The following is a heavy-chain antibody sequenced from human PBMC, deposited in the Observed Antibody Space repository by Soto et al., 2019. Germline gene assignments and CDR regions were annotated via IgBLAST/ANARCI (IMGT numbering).Heavy chain of an antibody. J-gene: IGHJ6*02. Sequence: AASVKVSCKASGYTFTSYAMHWVRQAPGQRLEWMGWINAGNGNTKYSQKFQGRVTITRDASASTAYMELSSLRSEDAAVYYCARGGHTDMDASYYYGMDVWGQGTTVTVSS. CDR1: GYTFTSYA. D-gene: IGHD5-18*01. CDR3: ARGGHTDMDASYYYGMDV. V-gene: IGHV1-3*01. CDR2: INAGNGNT.